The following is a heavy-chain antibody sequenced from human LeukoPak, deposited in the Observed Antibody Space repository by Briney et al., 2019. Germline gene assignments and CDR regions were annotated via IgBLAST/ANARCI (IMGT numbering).Heavy chain of an antibody. CDR2: IYYSGST. D-gene: IGHD1-26*01. J-gene: IGHJ6*03. CDR1: NYSISTGYY. CDR3: ARVGATLYYYYYMDV. V-gene: IGHV4-61*01. Sequence: PSETLSLTCTVSNYSISTGYYWGWIRQPPGKGLEWIGYIYYSGSTNYNPSLKSRVTISVDTSKNQFSLKLSSVTAADTAVYYRARVGATLYYYYYMDVWGKGTTVTVSS.